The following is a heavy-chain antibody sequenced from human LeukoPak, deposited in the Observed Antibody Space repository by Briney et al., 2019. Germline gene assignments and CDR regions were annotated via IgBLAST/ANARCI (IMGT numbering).Heavy chain of an antibody. CDR1: GGSFSGYY. CDR3: ARNVPSRIVVVTALYYFDY. Sequence: SETLSLTCAVYGGSFSGYYWSWIRQPPGKGLEWIGEINHSGSTNYNPSLKSRVTISVDTSKNQFSLKLSSVTAADTAVYYYARNVPSRIVVVTALYYFDYWGQGTLVTVSS. CDR2: INHSGST. J-gene: IGHJ4*02. V-gene: IGHV4-34*01. D-gene: IGHD2-21*02.